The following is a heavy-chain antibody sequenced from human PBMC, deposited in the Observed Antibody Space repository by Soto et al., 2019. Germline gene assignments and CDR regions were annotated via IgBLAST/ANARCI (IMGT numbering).Heavy chain of an antibody. D-gene: IGHD3-3*01. V-gene: IGHV3-30*18. CDR2: ISYDGSNK. J-gene: IGHJ6*02. CDR3: AKAPRDDFWSGYYTWVQYYYCYGMDV. Sequence: PGGSLRLSCAASGFTFSSYGMHWVRQAPGKGLEWVAVISYDGSNKYYADSVKGRFTISRDNSKNTLYLQMNSLRAEDTAVYYCAKAPRDDFWSGYYTWVQYYYCYGMDVWGQGTTATVSS. CDR1: GFTFSSYG.